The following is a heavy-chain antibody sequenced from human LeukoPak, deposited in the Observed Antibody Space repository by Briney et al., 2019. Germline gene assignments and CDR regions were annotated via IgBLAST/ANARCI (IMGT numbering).Heavy chain of an antibody. J-gene: IGHJ5*02. CDR3: ARDQGSSSWYRVYNWFDP. CDR1: GDSVSSNSAA. V-gene: IGHV6-1*01. CDR2: TYYRSKWYN. D-gene: IGHD6-13*01. Sequence: SQTLSLTCAISGDSVSSNSAAWNWIRQSPSRGLEWLGRTYYRSKWYNDYAVSVKSRITINPDTSKNQFSLQLNSVTPEDTAVYYCARDQGSSSWYRVYNWFDPWGQGTLVTVSS.